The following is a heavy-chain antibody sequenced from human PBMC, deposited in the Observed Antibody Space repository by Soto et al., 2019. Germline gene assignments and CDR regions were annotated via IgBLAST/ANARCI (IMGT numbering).Heavy chain of an antibody. Sequence: PSETLSLTCTVSGGSISSYYWSWIRQPPGKGLEWIGYIYYSGSTNYNPSLKSRVTISVDTSKNQFSLKLSSVTAADTAVYYCARVFLAAAADPYFDYWGQGTLVTVSS. CDR1: GGSISSYY. CDR2: IYYSGST. J-gene: IGHJ4*02. D-gene: IGHD6-13*01. V-gene: IGHV4-59*01. CDR3: ARVFLAAAADPYFDY.